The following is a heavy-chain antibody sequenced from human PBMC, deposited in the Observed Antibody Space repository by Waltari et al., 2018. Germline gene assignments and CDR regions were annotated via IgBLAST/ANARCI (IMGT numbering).Heavy chain of an antibody. CDR3: TSETLYSYASGNSYDAGGYFGLDV. D-gene: IGHD3-10*01. V-gene: IGHV1-2*02. Sequence: QVQLVQSGAEEKKPGASVKVSCKASGYTFSGQYIHWVRQAPGQGLEWMVWMKRNRGATTYAQKFQGRGTVTRDTAISTAYMELSRLRSDDTAVYYCTSETLYSYASGNSYDAGGYFGLDVWGQGTTVTVSS. CDR1: GYTFSGQY. CDR2: MKRNRGAT. J-gene: IGHJ6*02.